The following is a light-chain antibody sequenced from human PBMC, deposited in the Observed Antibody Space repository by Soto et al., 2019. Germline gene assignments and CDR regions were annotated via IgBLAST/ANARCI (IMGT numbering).Light chain of an antibody. V-gene: IGKV3-20*01. CDR2: GTS. CDR1: QSVTSTY. Sequence: EIVLTQSPGTLSLSPGERATLSCRASQSVTSTYLAWYQHKPGQAPRLLISGTSRRATGIPDRFRGSGSGKDFALPISRLEPEDFAVYYCQQYGNSPLTFGGGTKVEI. J-gene: IGKJ4*01. CDR3: QQYGNSPLT.